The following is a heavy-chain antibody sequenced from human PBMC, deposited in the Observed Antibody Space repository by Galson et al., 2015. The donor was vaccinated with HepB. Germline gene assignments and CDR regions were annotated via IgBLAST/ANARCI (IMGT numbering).Heavy chain of an antibody. J-gene: IGHJ6*03. CDR3: ARSLSPDPLNIVATIFSYYYYYMDV. CDR2: IIPIFGTA. V-gene: IGHV1-69*13. Sequence: SVKVSCKASGGTFSSYAISWVRQAPGQGLEWMGGIIPIFGTANYAQKFQGRVTITADESTSTAYMELSSLRSEDTAVYYCARSLSPDPLNIVATIFSYYYYYMDVWGKGTTVTVSS. CDR1: GGTFSSYA. D-gene: IGHD5-12*01.